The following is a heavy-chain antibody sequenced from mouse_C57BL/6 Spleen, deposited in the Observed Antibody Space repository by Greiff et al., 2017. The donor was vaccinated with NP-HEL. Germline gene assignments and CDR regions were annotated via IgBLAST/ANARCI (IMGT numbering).Heavy chain of an antibody. Sequence: VQLQQPGAELVKPGASVKLSCKASGYTFTSYWMQWVKQRPGQGLEWIGEIDPSDSYTNYNQKFKGKATLTVDTSSSTAYMQLSSLTSEDSAVYYCARSRYGSSPFAYWGQGTLVTVSA. V-gene: IGHV1-50*01. D-gene: IGHD1-1*01. CDR1: GYTFTSYW. CDR3: ARSRYGSSPFAY. CDR2: IDPSDSYT. J-gene: IGHJ3*01.